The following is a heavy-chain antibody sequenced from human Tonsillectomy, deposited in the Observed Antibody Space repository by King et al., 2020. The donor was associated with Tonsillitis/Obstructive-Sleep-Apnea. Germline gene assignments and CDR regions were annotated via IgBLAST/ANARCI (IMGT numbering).Heavy chain of an antibody. CDR2: ISYDGSKK. J-gene: IGHJ6*02. V-gene: IGHV3-30*18. CDR1: GFTFSSYG. Sequence: VQLVESGGGVVQPGRSLRLSCAASGFTFSSYGKHWVRQAPGKGLEWVAIISYDGSKKCCADSVKGRFTISRDNSKNTLYLQMNSLRAEDTAVYYCAKDWYYLDVWGQGTTVTVSS. D-gene: IGHD3-10*01. CDR3: AKDWYYLDV.